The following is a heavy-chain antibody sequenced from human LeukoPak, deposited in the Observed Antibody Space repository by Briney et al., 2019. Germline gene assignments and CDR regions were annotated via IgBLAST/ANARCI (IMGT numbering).Heavy chain of an antibody. CDR3: AREISGSYYNPLGYMDV. V-gene: IGHV4-4*07. J-gene: IGHJ6*03. D-gene: IGHD3-10*01. Sequence: SETLSLTRTVPGGSISLYYWNWIRQPAGKGLEWIGRIFTSGITNYNPSLKSRVTMSVDTSKSQFSLALSSVTAADTAVYYCAREISGSYYNPLGYMDVWGKGTTVTVSS. CDR2: IFTSGIT. CDR1: GGSISLYY.